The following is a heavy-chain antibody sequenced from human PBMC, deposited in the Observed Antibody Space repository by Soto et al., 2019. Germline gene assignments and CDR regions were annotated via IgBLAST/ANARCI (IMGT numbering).Heavy chain of an antibody. J-gene: IGHJ4*02. V-gene: IGHV4-59*08. D-gene: IGHD4-4*01. CDR3: ARHRRTTVAKFYFDY. CDR2: IFDSGNT. CDR1: GGSINSYC. Sequence: PSETLSLTCTVSGGSINSYCWSWIRQPPGKGLEWIAYIFDSGNTNYNPSLKSRVTMSVDTSKSQFSLKLTSVTAADTAVYYCARHRRTTVAKFYFDYWGQGALVTVSS.